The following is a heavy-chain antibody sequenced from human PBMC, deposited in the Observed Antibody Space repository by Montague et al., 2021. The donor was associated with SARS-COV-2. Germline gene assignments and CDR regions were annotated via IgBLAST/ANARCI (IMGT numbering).Heavy chain of an antibody. Sequence: SETLSLTCTVSGDSISRSNWWTWVRQPPGKGLEWIGEIYYSGSPNYNPSLKSRVTISVDRSKSQFSLNLRSVTAADTAVYYCARETIYFDYWGQGTLVTVSS. V-gene: IGHV4-4*02. CDR2: IYYSGSP. CDR1: GDSISRSNW. J-gene: IGHJ4*02. D-gene: IGHD1/OR15-1a*01. CDR3: ARETIYFDY.